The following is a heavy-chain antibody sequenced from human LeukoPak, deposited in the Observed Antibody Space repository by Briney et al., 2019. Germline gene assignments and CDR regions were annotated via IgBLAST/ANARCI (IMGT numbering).Heavy chain of an antibody. J-gene: IGHJ5*02. Sequence: GESLKISCKGSGYSFTSYWIGWVRQMPGKGLEWMGIIYPGDSDTRYSPSFQGQVTISADKSISTAYLQWSSLKASDTAMYYCARSDGYNVWRENRFDPWGQGTLVTVSS. CDR3: ARSDGYNVWRENRFDP. CDR2: IYPGDSDT. CDR1: GYSFTSYW. D-gene: IGHD5-24*01. V-gene: IGHV5-51*01.